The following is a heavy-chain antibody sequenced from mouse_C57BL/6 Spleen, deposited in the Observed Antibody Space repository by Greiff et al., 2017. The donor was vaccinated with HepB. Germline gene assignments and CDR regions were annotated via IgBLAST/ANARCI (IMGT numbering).Heavy chain of an antibody. CDR3: ARHRLDSSGYFDY. CDR1: GFTFSSYG. CDR2: ISSGGSYT. Sequence: EVKLMESGGDLVKPGGSLKLSCAASGFTFSSYGMSWVRQTPDKRLEWVATISSGGSYTYYPDSVKGRFTISRDNAKNTLYLQMSSLKSEDTAMYYCARHRLDSSGYFDYWGQGTTLTVSS. V-gene: IGHV5-6*01. D-gene: IGHD3-2*02. J-gene: IGHJ2*01.